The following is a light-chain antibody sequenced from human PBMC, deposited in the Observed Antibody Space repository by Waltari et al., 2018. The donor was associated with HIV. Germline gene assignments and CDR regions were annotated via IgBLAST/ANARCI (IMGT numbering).Light chain of an antibody. CDR1: SSNIGHNA. V-gene: IGLV1-36*01. J-gene: IGLJ3*02. CDR3: AAWDDSLNGWV. Sequence: QSVLTQPPSVSEAPRQRVTISCSGSSSNIGHNAVNWYHQLPGKAPKLLIYYDDLLPSGVSDRFSGSKSGTSASLAISGLQSEDEADYYCAAWDDSLNGWVFGGGTKLTVL. CDR2: YDD.